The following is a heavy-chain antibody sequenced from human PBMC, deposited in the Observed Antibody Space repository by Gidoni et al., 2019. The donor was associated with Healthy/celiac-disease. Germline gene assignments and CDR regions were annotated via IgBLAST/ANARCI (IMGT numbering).Heavy chain of an antibody. CDR2: ISSSSSYI. CDR1: GFTFSTYS. D-gene: IGHD2-15*01. J-gene: IGHJ4*02. Sequence: EVQLVESGGGLVKPGGSLRLPCPAPGFTFSTYSMNWVRQAPGKGLEWVSSISSSSSYIYYADSVKGRFTISRDNAKNSLYLQMNSLRAEDTAVYYCARDSARLGYCSGGSCYSPFDYWGQGTLVTVSS. CDR3: ARDSARLGYCSGGSCYSPFDY. V-gene: IGHV3-21*01.